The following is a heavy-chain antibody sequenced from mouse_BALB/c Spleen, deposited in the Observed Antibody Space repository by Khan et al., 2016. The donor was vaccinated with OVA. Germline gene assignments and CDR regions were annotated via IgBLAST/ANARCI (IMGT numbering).Heavy chain of an antibody. V-gene: IGHV9-3-1*01. CDR3: ACCGYNGSMDC. J-gene: IGHJ4*01. Sequence: QIQLVQSGPELKKPGETVQISCKASGFTFTNYGMNWVKQAPGKGLKWMGWINTYTGEPTFADDFKGRFAISLEPSHSTAYLQINSLKTEDTDTSVSACCGYNGSMDCWGQGTSVTVSS. CDR2: INTYTGEP. D-gene: IGHD1-2*01. CDR1: GFTFTNYG.